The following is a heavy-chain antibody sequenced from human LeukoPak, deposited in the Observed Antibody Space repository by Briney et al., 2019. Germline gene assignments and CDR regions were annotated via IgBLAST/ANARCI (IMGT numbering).Heavy chain of an antibody. Sequence: GGSLRLSCPASGFTFSGYSMHWARQGSGKGLVWVSGIYGDGSVAAYADSVKGRFTISRDNAKNTVYLEMNSLRAEDTAVFYCGRGHYGPDYWGQGTLVTVAS. CDR3: GRGHYGPDY. CDR1: GFTFSGYS. D-gene: IGHD3-22*01. V-gene: IGHV3-74*01. J-gene: IGHJ4*02. CDR2: IYGDGSVA.